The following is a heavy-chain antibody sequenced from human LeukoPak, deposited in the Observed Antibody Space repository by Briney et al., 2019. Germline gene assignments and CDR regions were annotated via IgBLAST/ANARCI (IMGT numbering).Heavy chain of an antibody. CDR1: GVTFSSYE. J-gene: IGHJ6*03. Sequence: GGSLRLSCAATGVTFSSYEMNWVRQAPGKGLEWISSITRSSTYIYYADSVKGRFTISRDNAKNSLYLQMNSLRAEDTALYYCARDPYSGSYGDYYYYYMDVWGQGTLVTVSS. V-gene: IGHV3-21*01. CDR2: ITRSSTYI. CDR3: ARDPYSGSYGDYYYYYMDV. D-gene: IGHD1-26*01.